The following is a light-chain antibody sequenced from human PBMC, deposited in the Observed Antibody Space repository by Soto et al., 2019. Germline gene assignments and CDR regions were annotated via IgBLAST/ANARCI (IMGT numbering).Light chain of an antibody. V-gene: IGKV1-39*01. Sequence: DIQMTHSPSSLSASVGDRVPITCRASQSISSYFNWYQQKPGKAPKLLIYAASSLQSGVPSRFSGRGSGTDFTLTISSLQPEDFATYYCQQSYSTPPTFGQGTKLEIK. CDR2: AAS. J-gene: IGKJ2*01. CDR3: QQSYSTPPT. CDR1: QSISSY.